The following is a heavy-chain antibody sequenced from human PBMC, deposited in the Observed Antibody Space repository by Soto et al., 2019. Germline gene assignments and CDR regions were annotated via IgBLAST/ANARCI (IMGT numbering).Heavy chain of an antibody. CDR3: ARGWDANS. V-gene: IGHV4-61*01. CDR2: IYNSVIT. J-gene: IGHJ1*01. Sequence: QVLMHESGPGLVKPSETLSLTCTVSGASVSSGNQYWSWIRQPPGKRLEWIGFIYNSVITNYSPARQRRVPISAAPSSNQFSLKMRSVTAADTAVYSCARGWDANSWGQGALVTVSS. CDR1: GASVSSGNQY. D-gene: IGHD6-19*01.